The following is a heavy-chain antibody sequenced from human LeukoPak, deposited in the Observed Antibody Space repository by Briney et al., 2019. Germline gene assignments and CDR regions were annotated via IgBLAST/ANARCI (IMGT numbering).Heavy chain of an antibody. CDR1: GGSINSGSYY. D-gene: IGHD2-2*01. Sequence: PSQTLSLTCTVSGGSINSGSYYWSWIRQPAGKGLEWIGRIYTSGSTNYNPSLKSRVTMSVDTSKNQFSLKLSSVTAADTAVYYCAIAYCSSTSCYFAYWGQGTLVTVSS. CDR2: IYTSGST. V-gene: IGHV4-61*02. CDR3: AIAYCSSTSCYFAY. J-gene: IGHJ4*02.